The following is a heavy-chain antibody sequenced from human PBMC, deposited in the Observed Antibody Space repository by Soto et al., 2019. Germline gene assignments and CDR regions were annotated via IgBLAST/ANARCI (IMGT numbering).Heavy chain of an antibody. CDR2: IYSSETT. CDR1: GGSVNSNSYS. CDR3: GRLNGYCASTGCHGYYGMDV. D-gene: IGHD2-2*03. V-gene: IGHV4-39*01. Sequence: SETLSLTCTVSGGSVNSNSYSWGWIRQSPGKGLEWIGTIYSSETTHYNPSLRSRDTISVDTSMNEYSLRLRSVTAADTAVYYFGRLNGYCASTGCHGYYGMDVWGQGTTVTVS. J-gene: IGHJ6*02.